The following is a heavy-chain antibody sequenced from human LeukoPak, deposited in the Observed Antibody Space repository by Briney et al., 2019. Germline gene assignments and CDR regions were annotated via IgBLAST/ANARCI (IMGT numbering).Heavy chain of an antibody. Sequence: GGSLRLSCAASGFTFNNFAMRWVRQAPGKGLEWVSRISESGTNTHYADSVQGRFTISRDNSKNTLILQMNSLRAEDTAVYFCAKTPGYCSGGSCYFHHFDYWGQGTLVTVSS. J-gene: IGHJ4*02. CDR3: AKTPGYCSGGSCYFHHFDY. D-gene: IGHD2-15*01. CDR1: GFTFNNFA. V-gene: IGHV3-23*01. CDR2: ISESGTNT.